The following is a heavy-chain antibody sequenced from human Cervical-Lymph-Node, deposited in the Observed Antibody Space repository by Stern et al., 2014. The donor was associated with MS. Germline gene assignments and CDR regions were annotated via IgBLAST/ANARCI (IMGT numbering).Heavy chain of an antibody. D-gene: IGHD3-10*01. Sequence: QVQLQESGPGLLKPSETLSLTCTVSGDSITSYSWSWIRQPPGKGLEWIGYIYSSGRSNYNPSLKRRITMSVDTSKNQFSLKLSSVTTADTAVYYCARDGGDGKFGELSRFDYWGQGTLVTVSS. CDR2: IYSSGRS. J-gene: IGHJ4*02. CDR3: ARDGGDGKFGELSRFDY. CDR1: GDSITSYS. V-gene: IGHV4-59*01.